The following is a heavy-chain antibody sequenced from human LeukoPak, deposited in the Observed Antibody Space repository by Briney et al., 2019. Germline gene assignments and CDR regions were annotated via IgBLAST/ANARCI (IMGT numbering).Heavy chain of an antibody. V-gene: IGHV4-30-4*08. D-gene: IGHD5-24*01. CDR3: ARKRRDGYNLGYFDY. J-gene: IGHJ4*02. Sequence: SETLSLTCTVSGGSISSGGYYWSWIRQPPGKGLEWIGYIYYSGSTYYNPSLKSRLTISVDTSKNQFSLKLSSVTAADTAVYYCARKRRDGYNLGYFDYWGQGTLVTVSS. CDR2: IYYSGST. CDR1: GGSISSGGYY.